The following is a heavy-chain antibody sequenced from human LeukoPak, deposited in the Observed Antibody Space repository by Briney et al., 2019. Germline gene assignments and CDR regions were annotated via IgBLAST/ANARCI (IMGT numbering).Heavy chain of an antibody. CDR3: ARNYYDSSGYYFTIDY. CDR2: IDPSDSYT. Sequence: PGGSLRLSCKGSGYSFTSYWISWVRKMPGKGLGWMGRIDPSDSYTNYSPSFQGHVTISADKSISTAYLQWSSLKASDTAMYYCARNYYDSSGYYFTIDYWGQGTLVTVSS. V-gene: IGHV5-10-1*01. J-gene: IGHJ4*02. CDR1: GYSFTSYW. D-gene: IGHD3-22*01.